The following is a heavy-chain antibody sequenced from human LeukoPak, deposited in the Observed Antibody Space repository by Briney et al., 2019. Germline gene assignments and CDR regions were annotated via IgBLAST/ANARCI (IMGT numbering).Heavy chain of an antibody. D-gene: IGHD3-22*01. J-gene: IGHJ4*02. CDR2: ISGSGGST. Sequence: GGSLRLSCAASGFTFSSYAMSWVRQAPGKGLEWVSAISGSGGSTYYADSVKGRFTISRGNSKNTLYLQMNSLRAEDTAVYYCAKDLYDSSGYHPLANWGRGTLVTVSS. CDR3: AKDLYDSSGYHPLAN. V-gene: IGHV3-23*01. CDR1: GFTFSSYA.